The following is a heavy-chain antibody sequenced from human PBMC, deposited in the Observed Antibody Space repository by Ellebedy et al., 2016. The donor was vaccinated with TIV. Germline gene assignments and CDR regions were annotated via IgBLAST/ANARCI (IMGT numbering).Heavy chain of an antibody. D-gene: IGHD3-10*01. V-gene: IGHV3-7*03. CDR1: GFTFSNYA. CDR2: INHDGSEE. J-gene: IGHJ4*02. Sequence: GESLKISCAASGFTFSNYAMNWVRQAPGKGLEWVANINHDGSEENYVDSVKGRFTVSRDNAKNSLYLQMNSLRAEDTALYYCVRESNYGTRDCGYWGQGTLVTVS. CDR3: VRESNYGTRDCGY.